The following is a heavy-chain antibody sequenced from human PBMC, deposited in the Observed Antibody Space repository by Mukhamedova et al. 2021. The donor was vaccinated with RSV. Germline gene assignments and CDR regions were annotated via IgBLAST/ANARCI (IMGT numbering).Heavy chain of an antibody. Sequence: VRQAPGQGLEWMGGIIPILGIANYAQKFQGRVTITADESTSTAYMELSSLRSEDTAVYYCAREATVVKEEAAFDIWGQGTMVTVS. D-gene: IGHD4-23*01. J-gene: IGHJ3*02. CDR3: AREATVVKEEAAFDI. CDR2: IIPILGIA. V-gene: IGHV1-69*10.